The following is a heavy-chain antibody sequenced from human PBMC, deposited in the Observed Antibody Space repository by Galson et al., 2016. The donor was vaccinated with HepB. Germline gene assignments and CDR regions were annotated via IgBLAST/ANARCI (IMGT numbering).Heavy chain of an antibody. D-gene: IGHD6-19*01. J-gene: IGHJ4*02. Sequence: SLRLSCAASGLTFSNFWMSWVRQAPGKGLEWVASINQYGSEKQYVDSVKGRFTISRDNAKNSLYLETNSLRAEDRAVYYCSRDGHSSGWPYDYWGQGTLVTVSS. CDR3: SRDGHSSGWPYDY. CDR2: INQYGSEK. CDR1: GLTFSNFW. V-gene: IGHV3-7*03.